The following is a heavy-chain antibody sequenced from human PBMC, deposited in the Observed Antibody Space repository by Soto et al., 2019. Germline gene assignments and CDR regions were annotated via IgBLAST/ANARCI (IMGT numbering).Heavy chain of an antibody. CDR3: VRRVSGNYDY. CDR2: ISSNGGTT. J-gene: IGHJ4*02. D-gene: IGHD1-7*01. V-gene: IGHV3-64*01. Sequence: EVQLAESGGGMVQPGGSLRLSCVASGFTFSSYDMHWVRQAPGKGLEYVSSISSNGGTTYYGNSVKGRFTISRDTSKNTLYLPMGSLRAEAMAVYCRVRRVSGNYDYWGQGTLVTVSS. CDR1: GFTFSSYD.